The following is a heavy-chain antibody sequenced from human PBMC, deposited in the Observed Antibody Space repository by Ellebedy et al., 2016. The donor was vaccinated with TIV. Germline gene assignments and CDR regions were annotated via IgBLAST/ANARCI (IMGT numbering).Heavy chain of an antibody. Sequence: PGGSLRLSCAASGFTFSSYAMSWVRQAPGKGLEWVSAISGSGGSTYYADSVKGLFTISRDNSTNTLYLQMNSLRAEDTAVYYCATDQGGGDDYYYGMDVWGQGTTVTVSS. V-gene: IGHV3-23*01. J-gene: IGHJ6*02. D-gene: IGHD3-16*01. CDR2: ISGSGGST. CDR1: GFTFSSYA. CDR3: ATDQGGGDDYYYGMDV.